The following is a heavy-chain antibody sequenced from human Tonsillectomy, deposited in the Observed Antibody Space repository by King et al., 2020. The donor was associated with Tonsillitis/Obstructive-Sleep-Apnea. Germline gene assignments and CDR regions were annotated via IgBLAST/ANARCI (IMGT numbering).Heavy chain of an antibody. J-gene: IGHJ6*03. D-gene: IGHD6-6*01. V-gene: IGHV3-9*01. Sequence: VQLVESGGGLVQPGRSLRLSCAASGFTFDDYAMHWVRQAPGKGLEWVSGISWNSGSIHYADSVKGRFTISRDNAKNSLYLQMDSLRAEDTALYYCAKDPRSSAYYYYYMDVWGQGTTVTVSS. CDR1: GFTFDDYA. CDR2: ISWNSGSI. CDR3: AKDPRSSAYYYYYMDV.